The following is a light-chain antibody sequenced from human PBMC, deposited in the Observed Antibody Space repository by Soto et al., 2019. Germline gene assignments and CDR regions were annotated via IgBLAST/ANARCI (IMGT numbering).Light chain of an antibody. CDR2: VDFDGSH. J-gene: IGLJ3*02. CDR1: SGHRSFA. V-gene: IGLV4-69*01. Sequence: QSVLTQSPSASASLGASVTLTCTLSSGHRSFAIAWHQKHPEKGPRYLMKVDFDGSHTKGDGVPDRFSGSSSGAERYLIISSLQSDDEADYYCQTWTTGIVVFGDGTKVTVL. CDR3: QTWTTGIVV.